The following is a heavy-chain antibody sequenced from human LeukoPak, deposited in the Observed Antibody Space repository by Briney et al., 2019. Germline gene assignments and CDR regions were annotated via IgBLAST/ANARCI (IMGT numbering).Heavy chain of an antibody. J-gene: IGHJ4*02. CDR1: GFTFSNYS. D-gene: IGHD3-22*01. CDR3: ARVLVAVFDY. CDR2: ISSSSSYI. Sequence: PGGSLRLSCAASGFTFSNYSMNWVRQAPGKGLEWVSSISSSSSYIYYADSVKGRFTISRDNAKNSLYLQMNSLRAEDTAVYYCARVLVAVFDYWGQGTLVTVSS. V-gene: IGHV3-21*01.